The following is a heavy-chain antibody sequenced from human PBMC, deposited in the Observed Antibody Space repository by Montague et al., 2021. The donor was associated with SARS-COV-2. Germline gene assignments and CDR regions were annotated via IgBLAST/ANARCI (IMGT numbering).Heavy chain of an antibody. J-gene: IGHJ3*02. CDR3: AKDRQLVGDDAFDI. CDR2: ISISDGNK. Sequence: SLRLSCAASGFTFSSYAMSLFRQAPGKGLEWVSTISISDGNKYYADSVKGRFTISRDKSKNTLYLQMNSLRAEDTAVYYCAKDRQLVGDDAFDIWGQGTMVTVSS. CDR1: GFTFSSYA. V-gene: IGHV3-23*01. D-gene: IGHD6-13*01.